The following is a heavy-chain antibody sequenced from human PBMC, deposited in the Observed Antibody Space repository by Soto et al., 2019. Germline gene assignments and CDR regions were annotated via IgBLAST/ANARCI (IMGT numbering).Heavy chain of an antibody. Sequence: SGGSLRLSCTTSGFTFISYAMSWVRQAPGKGLEWVSGVSGSGDSTYYADSVKGRFIISRDNSKSTLYLQMNSLRVEDTAVYYCVKLCRSYCFDHWGQGTLVTVSS. V-gene: IGHV3-23*01. CDR3: VKLCRSYCFDH. J-gene: IGHJ4*02. CDR2: VSGSGDST. D-gene: IGHD1-26*01. CDR1: GFTFISYA.